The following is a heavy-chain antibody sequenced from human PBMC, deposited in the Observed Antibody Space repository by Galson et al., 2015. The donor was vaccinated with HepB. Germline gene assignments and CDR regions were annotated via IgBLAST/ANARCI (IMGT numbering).Heavy chain of an antibody. CDR2: ISAYNGNT. Sequence: SVKVSCKASGYTFTSYGISWVRQAPGQGLEWMGWISAYNGNTNYAQKLQGRVTMTTDTSTSTAYMELRSLRSDDTAVYYCARDGLLPIITRTGWFDPCGQWTLVTVSS. J-gene: IGHJ5*02. V-gene: IGHV1-18*04. CDR3: ARDGLLPIITRTGWFDP. D-gene: IGHD1-7*01. CDR1: GYTFTSYG.